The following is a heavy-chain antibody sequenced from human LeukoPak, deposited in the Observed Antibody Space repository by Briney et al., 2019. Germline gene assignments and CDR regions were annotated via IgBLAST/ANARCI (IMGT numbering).Heavy chain of an antibody. CDR3: ARGGGLDV. J-gene: IGHJ6*02. V-gene: IGHV3-7*03. CDR2: INHNGNVN. Sequence: PGGSLRLSCAASGFTFSNAGMTWVRQAPGKGLEWVASINHNGNVNYYVDSVKGRFTISRDNAKNSLYLQMSNLRAEDTAVYFCARGGGLDVWGQGATVTVSS. CDR1: GFTFSNAG. D-gene: IGHD3-16*01.